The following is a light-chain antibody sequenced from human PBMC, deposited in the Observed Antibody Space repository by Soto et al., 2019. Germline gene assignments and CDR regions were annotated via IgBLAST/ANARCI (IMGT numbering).Light chain of an antibody. Sequence: DIVMTQSPESLAVSLGERATINCKSSQSVLYSPNSKNYLAWYQQKPGQAPNLLIYWASTRESGVPDRFSGSGSGTDFTLTISSLQAEDVAVYYCQQYYSTPWTFGQGTKVEIK. CDR2: WAS. CDR3: QQYYSTPWT. CDR1: QSVLYSPNSKNY. J-gene: IGKJ1*01. V-gene: IGKV4-1*01.